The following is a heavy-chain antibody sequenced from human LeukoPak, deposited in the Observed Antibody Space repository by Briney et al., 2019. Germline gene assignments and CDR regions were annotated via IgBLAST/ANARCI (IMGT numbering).Heavy chain of an antibody. CDR2: INQDGSEK. Sequence: PGGSLRLSCAASGFTFTNHWMSWVRQAPGEGLEWVANINQDGSEKSYVDSVKGRFTISRDNAKSSLYLQMNSLRAEDTAVYYCARARYCSSTSCFDDYWGQGSLVTVSS. CDR1: GFTFTNHW. CDR3: ARARYCSSTSCFDDY. D-gene: IGHD2-2*01. J-gene: IGHJ4*02. V-gene: IGHV3-7*04.